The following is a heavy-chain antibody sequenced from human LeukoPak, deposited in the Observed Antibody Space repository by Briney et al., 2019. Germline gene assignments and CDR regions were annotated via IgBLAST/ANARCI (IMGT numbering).Heavy chain of an antibody. CDR2: MNPNSGNT. D-gene: IGHD5-18*01. CDR3: ARAMDTAMGNWFDP. CDR1: GYTFTSYD. V-gene: IGHV1-8*01. J-gene: IGHJ5*02. Sequence: ASVKVSCKASGYTFTSYDINWVRQATGQGLEWMGWMNPNSGNTGYAQKFQGRVTMTRNTSISTAYMELSSLRSEDTAVCYCARAMDTAMGNWFDPWGQGTLVTVSS.